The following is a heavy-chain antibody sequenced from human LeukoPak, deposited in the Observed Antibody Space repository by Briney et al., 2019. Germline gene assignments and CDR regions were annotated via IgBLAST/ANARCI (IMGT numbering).Heavy chain of an antibody. J-gene: IGHJ1*01. D-gene: IGHD2-2*01. CDR3: ARALGSTSGLLLVGEYFQH. V-gene: IGHV1-46*01. Sequence: ASVKVSCKASGYTFTSYYMHWVRQAPGQGLEWMGIINPSGGSTSYAQKFQGRVTMTRDMSTSTVYMELSSLRSEDTAVYYCARALGSTSGLLLVGEYFQHWGQGTLVTVSS. CDR2: INPSGGST. CDR1: GYTFTSYY.